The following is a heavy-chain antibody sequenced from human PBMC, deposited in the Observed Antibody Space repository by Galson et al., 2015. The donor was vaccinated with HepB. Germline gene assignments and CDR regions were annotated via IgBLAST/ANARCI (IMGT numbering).Heavy chain of an antibody. J-gene: IGHJ5*02. CDR1: GYTFTSYY. V-gene: IGHV1-46*03. Sequence: SVKVSCKASGYTFTSYYMHWVRQAPGQGLEWMGIINPSGGSTSYAQKFQGRVTMTRDTSTSTVYMELSSLRSEDTAVYYCARGGDGSSWYGSAQPVGLFSAWFDPWGQGTLVTVSS. CDR2: INPSGGST. D-gene: IGHD6-13*01. CDR3: ARGGDGSSWYGSAQPVGLFSAWFDP.